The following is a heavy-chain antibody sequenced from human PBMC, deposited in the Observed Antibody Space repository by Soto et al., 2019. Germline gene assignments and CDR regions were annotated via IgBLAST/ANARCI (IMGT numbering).Heavy chain of an antibody. Sequence: GSLRLSCAASGFTVSSNYMTWVRQVPGQGLECVSIIYSSGITDYADSVRGRFTISRDNSKNALYLQMNNLRADDTAVYYCARRHYYGSDWGQGTLVTVSS. CDR1: GFTVSSNY. J-gene: IGHJ4*02. V-gene: IGHV3-66*04. D-gene: IGHD3-10*01. CDR2: IYSSGIT. CDR3: ARRHYYGSD.